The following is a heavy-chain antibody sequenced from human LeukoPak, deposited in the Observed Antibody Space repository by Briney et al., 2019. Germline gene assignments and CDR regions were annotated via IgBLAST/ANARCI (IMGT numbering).Heavy chain of an antibody. CDR1: GFSLITSGMC. J-gene: IGHJ4*02. V-gene: IGHV2-70*01. D-gene: IGHD4-17*01. CDR3: ARISAYGDYYFDY. Sequence: SGPALVKPTQTLTLTCTFLGFSLITSGMCVSWIRQPPGKALEWLALIDWDDDKYYSTSLKTRLTISKDTFKNQVVLTMTNMDPVDTATYYCARISAYGDYYFDYWGQGTLVTVSS. CDR2: IDWDDDK.